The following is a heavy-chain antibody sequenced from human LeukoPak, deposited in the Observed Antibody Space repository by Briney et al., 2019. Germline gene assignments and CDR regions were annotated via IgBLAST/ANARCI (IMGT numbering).Heavy chain of an antibody. CDR1: GFTFSSYS. V-gene: IGHV3-21*01. CDR2: ISSSSSYI. D-gene: IGHD3-22*01. CDR3: AGAISSGYYYN. J-gene: IGHJ4*02. Sequence: GGSLRLSCAASGFTFSSYSMNWVRQAPGKGLEWVSSISSSSSYIYYADSVKGRFTVSRDNAKNSLYLQMNSLRAEDTAVYYCAGAISSGYYYNWGQGTLVTVSS.